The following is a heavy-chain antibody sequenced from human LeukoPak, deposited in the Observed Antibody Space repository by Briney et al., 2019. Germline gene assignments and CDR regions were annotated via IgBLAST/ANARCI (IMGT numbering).Heavy chain of an antibody. J-gene: IGHJ6*02. V-gene: IGHV3-48*03. Sequence: GGSLRLSCAASGFTFSSYEMNWVRQAPGKGLEWVSYINSSGSTIYYADSVKGRVTISRDNAKNSLYLQMNSLRAEDTAVYYCARGLGYCSGGSCYRGSGYYYYGMDVWGQGTTVTVSS. CDR2: INSSGSTI. CDR1: GFTFSSYE. D-gene: IGHD2-15*01. CDR3: ARGLGYCSGGSCYRGSGYYYYGMDV.